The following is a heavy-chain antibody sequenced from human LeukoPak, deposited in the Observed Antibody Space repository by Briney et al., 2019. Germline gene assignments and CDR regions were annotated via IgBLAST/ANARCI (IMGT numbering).Heavy chain of an antibody. J-gene: IGHJ4*02. D-gene: IGHD3-10*01. CDR2: ISGSGGST. CDR1: GFIFSSYG. Sequence: PGGSLRLSCAAAGFIFSSYGMNWVRQAPGKGLEWVSAISGSGGSTYYADSVKGRFTISRDNSKNTLYLQMNSLRAEDTAVYYCARVVPPTDYGSGSYFRDPYYFDYWGQGTLVTVSS. CDR3: ARVVPPTDYGSGSYFRDPYYFDY. V-gene: IGHV3-23*01.